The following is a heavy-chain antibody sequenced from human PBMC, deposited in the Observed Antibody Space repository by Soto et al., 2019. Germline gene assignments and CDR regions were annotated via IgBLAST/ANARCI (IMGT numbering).Heavy chain of an antibody. J-gene: IGHJ6*02. CDR1: GYTFTSYY. Sequence: SVKVSFKASGYTFTSYYMHWVRHAPGQGLEWMGIINPSGGSTSYAQKFQGRVTMTRDTSTSTVYMELSSLRSEDTAVYYCARAGVTTDGPYYGMDVWGQGTTVTVSS. D-gene: IGHD3-10*01. V-gene: IGHV1-46*01. CDR3: ARAGVTTDGPYYGMDV. CDR2: INPSGGST.